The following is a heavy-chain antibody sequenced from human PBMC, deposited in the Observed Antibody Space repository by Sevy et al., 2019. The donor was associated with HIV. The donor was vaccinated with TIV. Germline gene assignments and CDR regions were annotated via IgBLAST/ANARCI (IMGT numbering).Heavy chain of an antibody. CDR1: GFNVNSNY. Sequence: GGSLRLSCAASGFNVNSNYMSWVRQAPGKGLEWVSVIYSGDSTYYADSVKGRFIISRDNSKNTVYLQMNSLRAEDTVVYYCARERSGAYERYFYGMDVWGQGTTVTVSS. CDR3: ARERSGAYERYFYGMDV. J-gene: IGHJ6*02. V-gene: IGHV3-53*01. D-gene: IGHD6-19*01. CDR2: IYSGDST.